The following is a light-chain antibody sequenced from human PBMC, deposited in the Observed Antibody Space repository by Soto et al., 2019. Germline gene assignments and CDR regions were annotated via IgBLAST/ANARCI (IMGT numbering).Light chain of an antibody. CDR2: GAS. V-gene: IGKV3-20*01. Sequence: EIVLTQSPATLSSFPGDRVTLSCRASQSVSSSYLAWYQQKPGQAPRLLIYGASSRATGIPARFSGSGSGTDFTLTISRLEPEDFAVYYCQQYGNSPQTFGQGTKVDIK. J-gene: IGKJ1*01. CDR3: QQYGNSPQT. CDR1: QSVSSSY.